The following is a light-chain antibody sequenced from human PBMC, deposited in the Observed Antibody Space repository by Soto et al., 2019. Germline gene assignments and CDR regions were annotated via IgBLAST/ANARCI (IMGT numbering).Light chain of an antibody. Sequence: EIVMTQSPATLSVSPGERATLYCRASQSVSSNLAWYPAQPGQAPSLLIYGASTRATGIPARFSGSGSGTEFTLTIRSLQPEDFATDYCQQLNSYPSVGPVTKVDIK. V-gene: IGKV3-15*01. CDR2: GAS. CDR1: QSVSSN. J-gene: IGKJ3*01. CDR3: QQLNSYPS.